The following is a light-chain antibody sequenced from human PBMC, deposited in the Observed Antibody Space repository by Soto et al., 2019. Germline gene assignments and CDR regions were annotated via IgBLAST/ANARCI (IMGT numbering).Light chain of an antibody. CDR1: QSISSW. CDR2: KAS. CDR3: QQYNSYQLT. Sequence: DIQMTQSPSTLSASVGDRVTITCRASQSISSWLAWYQQKPGKAPKLLIYKASSLESGVPSRFSGSGSGTEFTLTISSLQPDDLATSYDQQYNSYQLTFGGGTKVEIK. V-gene: IGKV1-5*03. J-gene: IGKJ4*01.